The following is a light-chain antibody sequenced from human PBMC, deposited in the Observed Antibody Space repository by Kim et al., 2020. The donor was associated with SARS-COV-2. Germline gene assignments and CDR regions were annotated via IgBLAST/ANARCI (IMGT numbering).Light chain of an antibody. CDR2: WAS. Sequence: DIVMTQSPDFLAVALGERATINCKSSQNLLYNSNNKNYLAWYQQKPGQPPKLLIRWASTRESGVPDRFSGSGSRTDFTLTISSLEAEDVAVYYCQQYYGHPLTFGGGTKVDIK. CDR1: QNLLYNSNNKNY. CDR3: QQYYGHPLT. J-gene: IGKJ4*01. V-gene: IGKV4-1*01.